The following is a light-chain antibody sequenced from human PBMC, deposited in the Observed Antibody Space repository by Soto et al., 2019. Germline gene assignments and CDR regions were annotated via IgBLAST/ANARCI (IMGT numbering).Light chain of an antibody. V-gene: IGKV3-15*01. CDR1: QSVSSN. Sequence: EIVMTQSPATLSVSPGEGATLSCRASQSVSSNLAWYQQKPGQAPRLLIYGASTRATGIPARFSGSGSGTEFTLTISSLQPEDFAVFSCQQYNNWPYTFGQGTKLEIK. CDR3: QQYNNWPYT. J-gene: IGKJ2*01. CDR2: GAS.